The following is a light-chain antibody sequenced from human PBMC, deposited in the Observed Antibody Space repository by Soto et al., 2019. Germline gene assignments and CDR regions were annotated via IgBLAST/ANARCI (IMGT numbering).Light chain of an antibody. Sequence: QSVLTQPASVSGSPGQSITISCTAASTDVDDYYLVSWYQHHPGKAPKLIIYEVSNRPSGVSHRFSASMSGNTASLTISGLQAEDEADYYCGSYTNTTYVFGTGTK. V-gene: IGLV2-14*01. CDR3: GSYTNTTYV. CDR1: STDVDDYYL. J-gene: IGLJ1*01. CDR2: EVS.